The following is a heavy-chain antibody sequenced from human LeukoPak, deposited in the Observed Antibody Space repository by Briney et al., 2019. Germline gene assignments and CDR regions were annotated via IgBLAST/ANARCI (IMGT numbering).Heavy chain of an antibody. CDR2: INPNSGGT. V-gene: IGHV1-2*02. CDR3: TRAAYESSGHDY. CDR1: GYTFTGYY. J-gene: IGHJ4*02. Sequence: GASVKVSCKASGYTFTGYYMHWVRQAPGQGLEWMGWINPNSGGTNYAQKFQGRVTMTRDTSISTAYMELSSLTSDDTAVYYCTRAAYESSGHDYWGQGTLVTVSS. D-gene: IGHD6-19*01.